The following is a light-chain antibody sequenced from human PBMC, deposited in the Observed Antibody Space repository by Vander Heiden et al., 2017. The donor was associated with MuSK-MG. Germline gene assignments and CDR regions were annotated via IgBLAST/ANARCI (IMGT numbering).Light chain of an antibody. Sequence: SYVLTQPPSVSVAPGKPARITCGGNNTRSKSVHWYQQKPGQAPVLVIYYDSDRPSGIPERFSGSNSGKTATLTISRVEAGDEADYYCQVWDSSSDHVVFGGGTKLTVL. CDR1: NTRSKS. CDR2: YDS. CDR3: QVWDSSSDHVV. V-gene: IGLV3-21*04. J-gene: IGLJ2*01.